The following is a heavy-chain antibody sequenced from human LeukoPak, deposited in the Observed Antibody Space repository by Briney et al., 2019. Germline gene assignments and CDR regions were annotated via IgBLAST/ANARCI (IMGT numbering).Heavy chain of an antibody. D-gene: IGHD2-15*01. CDR3: AAHLTLGYCSGGSCYSFDY. Sequence: GGSLRLSCAASGFTFRNTWMSWVRQAPGKGLEWVSVIYSGGSTYYADSVKGRFTISRDNSKNTLYLLINSLRAEDTAVYYCAAHLTLGYCSGGSCYSFDYWGQGTLVTVSS. J-gene: IGHJ4*02. V-gene: IGHV3-66*01. CDR2: IYSGGST. CDR1: GFTFRNTW.